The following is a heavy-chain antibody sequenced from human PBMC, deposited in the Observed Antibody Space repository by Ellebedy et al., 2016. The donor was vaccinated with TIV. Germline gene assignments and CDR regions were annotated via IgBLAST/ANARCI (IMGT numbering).Heavy chain of an antibody. CDR3: ARALDHSNGMDV. J-gene: IGHJ6*02. CDR1: GYTFTGYY. Sequence: ASVKVSXXASGYTFTGYYMHWVRQAPGQGLEWMGWLNPNSGDTNYAQKFQGRVTMTRDTSISTAYMELSRLKTDDTAIYYCARALDHSNGMDVWGQGTTVTVSS. V-gene: IGHV1-2*02. CDR2: LNPNSGDT.